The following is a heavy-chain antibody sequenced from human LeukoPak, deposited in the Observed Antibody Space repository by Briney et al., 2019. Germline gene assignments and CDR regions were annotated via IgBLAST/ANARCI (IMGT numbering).Heavy chain of an antibody. J-gene: IGHJ4*02. Sequence: ASVKVSCKASGGTFSSYAISWVRQAPGQGLEWMGGIIPIFGTANYAQKFQGRVTITADKSTSTAYMELSSLRSEDTAVYYCARDHGYCSSTSCYPGDYWGQGTLVTVSS. CDR2: IIPIFGTA. V-gene: IGHV1-69*06. CDR3: ARDHGYCSSTSCYPGDY. CDR1: GGTFSSYA. D-gene: IGHD2-2*03.